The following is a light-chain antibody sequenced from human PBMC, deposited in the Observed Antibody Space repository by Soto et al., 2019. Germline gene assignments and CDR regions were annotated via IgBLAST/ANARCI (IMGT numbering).Light chain of an antibody. V-gene: IGLV3-21*03. J-gene: IGLJ2*01. CDR3: HVWDSDGDPPL. Sequence: SYELTQPPSMSVAPGKTARVTCVGNDIGSKSVHWYQQKSGQAPVLVINNEIDRPSGIPERFSGSNSGNTATLTITRVDAGDEADYYCHVWDSDGDPPLFGGGTKLTVL. CDR2: NEI. CDR1: DIGSKS.